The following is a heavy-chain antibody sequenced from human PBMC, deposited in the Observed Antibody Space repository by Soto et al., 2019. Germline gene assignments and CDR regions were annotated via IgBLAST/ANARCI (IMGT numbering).Heavy chain of an antibody. CDR3: ATLSPYCSGGSCYYRY. Sequence: GESLKISCKGSGYSFTSYWIGWVRQMPGKGLEWMGIIYPGDTDTRYSPSFQGQVTISADKSISTAYLQWSSLKASDTAMYYCATLSPYCSGGSCYYRYWGQGTLVTVSS. CDR1: GYSFTSYW. D-gene: IGHD2-15*01. J-gene: IGHJ4*02. CDR2: IYPGDTDT. V-gene: IGHV5-51*01.